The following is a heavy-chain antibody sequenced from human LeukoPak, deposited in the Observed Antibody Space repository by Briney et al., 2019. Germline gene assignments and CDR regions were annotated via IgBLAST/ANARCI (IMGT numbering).Heavy chain of an antibody. J-gene: IGHJ4*02. CDR3: VQGGHFDF. D-gene: IGHD3-16*01. V-gene: IGHV3-7*01. Sequence: PGGSLRLSCEASGFSFSAAWMTWVRQAPGKRPEWVANINPHGSERYYVDSVRGRFTISRDNDRNSVYLEMNSLRADDTAVYFCVQGGHFDFWGQGVPVTVSS. CDR2: INPHGSER. CDR1: GFSFSAAW.